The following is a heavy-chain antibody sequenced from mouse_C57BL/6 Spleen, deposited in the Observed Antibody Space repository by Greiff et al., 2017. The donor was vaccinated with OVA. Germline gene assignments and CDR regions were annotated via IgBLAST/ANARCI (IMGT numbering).Heavy chain of an antibody. J-gene: IGHJ4*01. D-gene: IGHD2-4*01. Sequence: QVQLQQSGAELVRPGASVTLSCKASGYTFTDYEMHWVKQTPVHGLEWIGAIDPETGGTAYNQKFKGKAILTADKSSSTAYMELRSLTSEDSAGYYGTRVDYDYAMDYWGQGTSVTVSS. CDR2: IDPETGGT. CDR3: TRVDYDYAMDY. CDR1: GYTFTDYE. V-gene: IGHV1-15*01.